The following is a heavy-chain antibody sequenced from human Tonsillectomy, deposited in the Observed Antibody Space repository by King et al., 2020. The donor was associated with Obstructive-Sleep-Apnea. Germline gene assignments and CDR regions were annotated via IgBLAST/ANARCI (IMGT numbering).Heavy chain of an antibody. CDR3: ARDSWNFDY. J-gene: IGHJ4*02. D-gene: IGHD3-3*01. Sequence: VQLVQSGGGLVQPGGSLRLSCAASGFTFSNYWMSWVRQAPGKGLEWVANIKQDGSEKYYVDSVKGRFTIARDNAKNSLSLQMNSLRAEDTAVYYCARDSWNFDYWGQGTLVTVSS. V-gene: IGHV3-7*03. CDR2: IKQDGSEK. CDR1: GFTFSNYW.